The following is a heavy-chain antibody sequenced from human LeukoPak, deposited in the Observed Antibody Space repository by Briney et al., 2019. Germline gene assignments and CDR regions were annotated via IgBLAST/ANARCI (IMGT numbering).Heavy chain of an antibody. V-gene: IGHV4-59*06. Sequence: SSETLSLTCTVSGGSISSYYWSWIRQHPGKGLEWIGYIYYSGSTYYNPSLESRVTISVDTSKNQFSLKLSSVTAADTAVYYCARGRPGRITMIGNWGQGTLVTVSS. CDR1: GGSISSYY. CDR2: IYYSGST. D-gene: IGHD3-22*01. CDR3: ARGRPGRITMIGN. J-gene: IGHJ4*02.